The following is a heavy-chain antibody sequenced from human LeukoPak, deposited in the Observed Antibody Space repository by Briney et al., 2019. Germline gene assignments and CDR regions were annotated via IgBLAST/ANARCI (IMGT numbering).Heavy chain of an antibody. J-gene: IGHJ4*02. D-gene: IGHD6-13*01. CDR2: IYYSGTT. V-gene: IGHV4-59*01. Sequence: SETLSLTCTVSGGSIGTYSWNCIRQPPGKGLEWIGYIYYSGTTNYNPSLKSRVTISVDTSKNQFSLKLSSVTAADTAVYYCARGVYIAAAQYAYWGQGTLVTVSS. CDR1: GGSIGTYS. CDR3: ARGVYIAAAQYAY.